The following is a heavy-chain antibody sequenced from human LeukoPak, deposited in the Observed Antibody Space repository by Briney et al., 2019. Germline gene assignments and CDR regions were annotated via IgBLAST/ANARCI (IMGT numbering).Heavy chain of an antibody. D-gene: IGHD6-13*01. CDR3: ARLLGSSSSSWASFDY. J-gene: IGHJ4*02. V-gene: IGHV5-51*01. Sequence: GGSLKISCKLSGYSFTSYWIGWVRQMPGKCLEWRGIIYPGDSHTMYRPSFRGQVTMSADKSISTAYLPWSSLKASDTAMYYCARLLGSSSSSWASFDYWGQGTLVTVSS. CDR2: IYPGDSHT. CDR1: GYSFTSYW.